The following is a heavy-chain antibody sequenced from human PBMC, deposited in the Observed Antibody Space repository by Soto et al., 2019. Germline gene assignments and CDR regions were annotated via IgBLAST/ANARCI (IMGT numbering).Heavy chain of an antibody. D-gene: IGHD4-17*01. CDR1: GGTFSSYA. CDR2: ITPIFGTA. V-gene: IGHV1-69*06. J-gene: IGHJ4*02. Sequence: GASVKVSCKASGGTFSSYAISWVRQAPGQGLEWMGGITPIFGTANYAQKFQGRVTITADKSTSTAYMELSSLGSEDTAVYYCARDPPSFYGDYIPVFDYWGQGTLVTVSS. CDR3: ARDPPSFYGDYIPVFDY.